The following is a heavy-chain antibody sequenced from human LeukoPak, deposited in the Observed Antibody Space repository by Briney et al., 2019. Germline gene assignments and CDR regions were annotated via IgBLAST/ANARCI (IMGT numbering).Heavy chain of an antibody. J-gene: IGHJ4*02. V-gene: IGHV3-43*01. CDR2: LNRNGGAI. CDR1: GFSFGDYS. Sequence: PGGSLRLSCSASGFSFGDYSMHWVRQAPGKGLEWVSVLNRNGGAIKYADSVKGRFIISRDNSKSSLYLQMNSLRTEDTALYYCTKEHSSGWPTIDYWGQGTLVTVSS. D-gene: IGHD6-19*01. CDR3: TKEHSSGWPTIDY.